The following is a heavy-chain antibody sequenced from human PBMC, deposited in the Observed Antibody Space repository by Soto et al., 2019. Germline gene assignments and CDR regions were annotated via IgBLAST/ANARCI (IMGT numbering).Heavy chain of an antibody. CDR2: ISYDGSDK. Sequence: QVQLVESGGGMVQPGRSLRLSCAASGFTFSNYGMHWVRQAPGKGLEWVAVISYDGSDKYYADSVKGRFSISRDNSKKTVYLQMNSLRGEETAGYYCAKVTGYCSSSSCRRDYYYYYGMDVWGQGTTVTVSS. J-gene: IGHJ6*02. D-gene: IGHD2-2*01. CDR3: AKVTGYCSSSSCRRDYYYYYGMDV. CDR1: GFTFSNYG. V-gene: IGHV3-30*18.